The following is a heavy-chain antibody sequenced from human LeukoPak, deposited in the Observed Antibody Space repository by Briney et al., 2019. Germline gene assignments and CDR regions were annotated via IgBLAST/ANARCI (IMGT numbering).Heavy chain of an antibody. J-gene: IGHJ6*02. V-gene: IGHV1-24*01. CDR1: GYTLTELS. Sequence: GASVKVSCKVSGYTLTELSMHWVRQAPGKGLEWMGGFDPEDGETIYAQKFQGRVTMTEDTSTDTAYMELSSLRSDDTAVYYCARIRELLSYYYYGMDVWGQGTTVTVSS. CDR3: ARIRELLSYYYYGMDV. D-gene: IGHD3-10*01. CDR2: FDPEDGET.